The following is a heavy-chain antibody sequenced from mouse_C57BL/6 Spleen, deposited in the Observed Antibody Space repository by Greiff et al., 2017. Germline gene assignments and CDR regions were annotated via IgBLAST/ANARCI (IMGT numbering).Heavy chain of an antibody. CDR1: GFTFSDYG. Sequence: DVMLVESGGGLVKPGGSLKLSCAASGFTFSDYGMHWVRQAPEKGLEWVAYISSGSSTIYYADTVKGRFTISRDNAKNTRFLQMTSLRSEDTAMYYCARKEAYYGSSHWYFDVWGTGTTVTVSS. D-gene: IGHD1-1*01. CDR2: ISSGSSTI. J-gene: IGHJ1*03. V-gene: IGHV5-17*01. CDR3: ARKEAYYGSSHWYFDV.